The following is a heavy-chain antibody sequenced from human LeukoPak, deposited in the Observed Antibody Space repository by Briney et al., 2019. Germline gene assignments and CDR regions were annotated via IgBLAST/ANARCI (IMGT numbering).Heavy chain of an antibody. CDR2: IRYDGSNQ. CDR1: GFTFSSYG. J-gene: IGHJ6*03. CDR3: AKAISGGSDSMDV. D-gene: IGHD4-23*01. V-gene: IGHV3-30*02. Sequence: GGSLRLSCAASGFTFSSYGMHWVSQAPGRGLEWVAFIRYDGSNQYYGDSVKGRFTISRDNSKNTLYVQMNSLSAEDTAVYYCAKAISGGSDSMDVWGKGATVTVSS.